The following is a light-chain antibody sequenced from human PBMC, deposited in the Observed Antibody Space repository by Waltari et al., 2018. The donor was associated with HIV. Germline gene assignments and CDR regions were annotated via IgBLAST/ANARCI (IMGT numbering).Light chain of an antibody. J-gene: IGKJ1*01. CDR1: STVTHNY. Sequence: IVLTQSPGTLSLSPGERVILSCRASSTVTHNYLAWYQVKPGQAPSLLLYGASKRATGIPDRFSGSASETDFTLTIARLEPEDIAVYYCQHYDMSPVLGRGPKVEI. CDR3: QHYDMSPV. CDR2: GAS. V-gene: IGKV3-20*01.